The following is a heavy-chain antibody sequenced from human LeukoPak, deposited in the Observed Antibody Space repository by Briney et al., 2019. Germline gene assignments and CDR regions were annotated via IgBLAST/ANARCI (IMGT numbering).Heavy chain of an antibody. J-gene: IGHJ3*02. CDR3: ARAAPDAFDI. CDR1: GYTFTGYY. CDR2: INPNSGGT. Sequence: GASVKVSCKASGYTFTGYYMHWVRQAPGQGLEWMGWINPNSGGTNYAQKFQGRVTMTRDTSISTAHMELSRLTSDDTAVYYCARAAPDAFDIWGQGTMVTVSS. V-gene: IGHV1-2*02.